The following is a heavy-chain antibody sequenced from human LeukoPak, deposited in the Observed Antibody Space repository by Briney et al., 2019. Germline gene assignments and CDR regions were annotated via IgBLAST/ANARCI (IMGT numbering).Heavy chain of an antibody. V-gene: IGHV4-30-4*01. CDR2: IYYSGST. Sequence: SETLSLTCTVSGGSISSGDYYWSWIRQPPGKGLEWIGYIYYSGSTYYNPSLKSRVTISVDTSKNQFSLKLSSVTAADTAVYYCARHVIEEGGWYGDDAFDIWGQGTMVTVSS. D-gene: IGHD6-19*01. CDR3: ARHVIEEGGWYGDDAFDI. J-gene: IGHJ3*02. CDR1: GGSISSGDYY.